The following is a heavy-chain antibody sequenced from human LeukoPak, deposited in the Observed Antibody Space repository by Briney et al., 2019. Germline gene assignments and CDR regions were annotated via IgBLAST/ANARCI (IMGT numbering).Heavy chain of an antibody. J-gene: IGHJ3*01. D-gene: IGHD5-12*01. CDR1: GFTVSSNY. CDR3: AREWAVATPAFDL. CDR2: IKKDGSEK. Sequence: PGGSLRLSCAASGFTVSSNYMSWVRQAPGKGLEWVANIKKDGSEKYYVDAVKGRFTISRDNAKTSLYLQMNSLRAEDTAVYYCAREWAVATPAFDLWGQGTMVTVSS. V-gene: IGHV3-7*01.